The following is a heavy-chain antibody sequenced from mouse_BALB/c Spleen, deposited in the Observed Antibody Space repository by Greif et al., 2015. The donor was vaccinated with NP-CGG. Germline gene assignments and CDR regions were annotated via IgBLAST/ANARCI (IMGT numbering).Heavy chain of an antibody. CDR1: GFNIKDTY. J-gene: IGHJ3*01. CDR3: GLYLFWFAY. CDR2: IDPANGNT. Sequence: EVQLQQSGAELVKPGASVKLSCTASGFNIKDTYMHWVKQRPEQGLEWIGRIDPANGNTKYDPKFQGKATITADTSSNTAYLQLSSLTSEDTAVYYCGLYLFWFAYWGQGTLVTVSA. V-gene: IGHV14-3*02. D-gene: IGHD5-5*01.